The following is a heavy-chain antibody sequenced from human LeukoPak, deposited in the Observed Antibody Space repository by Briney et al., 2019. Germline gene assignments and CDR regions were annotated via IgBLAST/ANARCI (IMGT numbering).Heavy chain of an antibody. Sequence: PGRSLRLSCAASGFTFDDYAMHWVRQAPRKGLEWVSGISWNSGSIGYADSVKGRFTISRDNAKNSLYLQMNSLRAEDTALYYCAKEGSGSYYDYFDYWGQGTLVTVSS. D-gene: IGHD1-26*01. J-gene: IGHJ4*02. CDR2: ISWNSGSI. CDR3: AKEGSGSYYDYFDY. V-gene: IGHV3-9*01. CDR1: GFTFDDYA.